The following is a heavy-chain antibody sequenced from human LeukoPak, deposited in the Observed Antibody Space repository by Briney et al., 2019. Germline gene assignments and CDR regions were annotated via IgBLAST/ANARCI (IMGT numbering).Heavy chain of an antibody. CDR2: MNPNSGNT. J-gene: IGHJ4*02. CDR3: ARADCSSTSCYSY. D-gene: IGHD2-2*01. CDR1: GYTFTSYD. V-gene: IGHV1-8*01. Sequence: ASVKVSCKASGYTFTSYDINWVRQATGQGFEWMGWMNPNSGNTGYAQKFQGRVTMTRNTSISTAYMELSSLRSEDTAVYYCARADCSSTSCYSYWGQGTLVTVSS.